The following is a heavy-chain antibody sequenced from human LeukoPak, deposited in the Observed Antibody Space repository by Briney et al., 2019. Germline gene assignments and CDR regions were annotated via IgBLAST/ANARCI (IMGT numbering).Heavy chain of an antibody. D-gene: IGHD6-13*01. Sequence: SETLSLTCAVSGASISSSNYYWGWVRQSPGKGLEWIGNIYSSGNTYYNASLKSRVTMYIDTSKNQFFLKLSSVTAADTAVYFCARGSSSWMDYYMDVWGKGTTVTVSS. J-gene: IGHJ6*03. CDR1: GASISSSNYY. CDR2: IYSSGNT. CDR3: ARGSSSWMDYYMDV. V-gene: IGHV4-39*07.